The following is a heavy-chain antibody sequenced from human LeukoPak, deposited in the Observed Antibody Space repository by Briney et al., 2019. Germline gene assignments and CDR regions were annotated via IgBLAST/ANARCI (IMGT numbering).Heavy chain of an antibody. CDR1: GFTFSSYS. CDR3: ATVSRDFYDSSGYLPFFHH. CDR2: ISASGSTV. J-gene: IGHJ4*02. Sequence: QSGGSLRLSCAASGFTFSSYSMNWVRQAPGKGLEWVSYISASGSTVYYADSVKGRFTISRDNAKKSLYLQLSGLRAEDAAVYYCATVSRDFYDSSGYLPFFHHWGQGTLVTVSS. D-gene: IGHD3-22*01. V-gene: IGHV3-48*04.